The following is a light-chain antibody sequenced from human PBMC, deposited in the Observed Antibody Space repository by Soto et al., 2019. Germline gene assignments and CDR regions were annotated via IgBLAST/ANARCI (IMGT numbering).Light chain of an antibody. CDR2: AAS. CDR3: QQSYSTPT. V-gene: IGKV1-39*01. Sequence: DIQMTQSPSSLSASVGDRVTITCRASQSISSYLNRYQQKPGKVPELLIYAASSLQSGVPSRFSGSGSGTEFTLTISSLQPEDFATYYCQQSYSTPTFGQGTRLEI. CDR1: QSISSY. J-gene: IGKJ5*01.